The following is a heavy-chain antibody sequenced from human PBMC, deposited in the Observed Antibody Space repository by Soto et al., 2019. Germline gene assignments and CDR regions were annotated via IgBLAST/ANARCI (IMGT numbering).Heavy chain of an antibody. D-gene: IGHD2-15*01. CDR3: ARSGSDTTYYYGMDV. Sequence: SVKVSCKASGGTFSSYAISWVRQAPGQGLEWMGGIIPIFGTANYAQKFQGRVTITADESTSTAYMELSSLRSEDTAVYYCARSGSDTTYYYGMDVCGQGTTVTVSS. CDR2: IIPIFGTA. V-gene: IGHV1-69*13. J-gene: IGHJ6*02. CDR1: GGTFSSYA.